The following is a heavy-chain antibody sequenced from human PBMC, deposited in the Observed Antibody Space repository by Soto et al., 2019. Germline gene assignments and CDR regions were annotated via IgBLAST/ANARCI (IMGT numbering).Heavy chain of an antibody. J-gene: IGHJ4*02. CDR2: IYYSGST. D-gene: IGHD4-17*01. CDR1: GGSISSSSYY. V-gene: IGHV4-39*01. Sequence: QLQLQESGPGLVKPSETLSLTCTVSGGSISSSSYYWGWIRQPPGKGLEWIGSIYYSGSTYYNPSLKSRVTISVDTSKNQFSLKLSAVTAANTAVYYCARAAKATVVTPGDFDSWGQGTLVTVSS. CDR3: ARAAKATVVTPGDFDS.